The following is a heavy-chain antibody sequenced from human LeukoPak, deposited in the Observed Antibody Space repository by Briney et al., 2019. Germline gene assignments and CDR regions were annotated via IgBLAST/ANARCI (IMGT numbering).Heavy chain of an antibody. D-gene: IGHD7-27*01. CDR1: GGSVTDYY. Sequence: SETLSLTCTVSGGSVTDYYWSWIRQSPGEGLEWIGYIYYTGTSYNPSLKSRVTISADTSKNQFSLKLISVTAADTAVYYCASRKLGNDYWGQGTLVTVSS. CDR3: ASRKLGNDY. J-gene: IGHJ4*02. CDR2: IYYTGT. V-gene: IGHV4-59*02.